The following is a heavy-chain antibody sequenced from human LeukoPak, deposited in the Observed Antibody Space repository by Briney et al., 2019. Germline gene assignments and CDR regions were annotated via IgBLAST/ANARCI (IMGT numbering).Heavy chain of an antibody. CDR1: GGTISSYY. D-gene: IGHD3-10*01. CDR2: IHYSGST. V-gene: IGHV4-59*01. CDR3: ARLASNYYGSGSNCFDY. Sequence: PSETLSLTCTVSGGTISSYYWNWIRQPPGKGPEWIVYIHYSGSTKYNPSLKSRVTISVDTSKNQFSLNLSSVTAADTAVYYCARLASNYYGSGSNCFDYWGQGTLVTVSS. J-gene: IGHJ4*02.